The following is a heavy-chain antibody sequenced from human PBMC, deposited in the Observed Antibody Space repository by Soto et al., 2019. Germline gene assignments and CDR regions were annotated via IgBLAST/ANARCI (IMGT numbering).Heavy chain of an antibody. J-gene: IGHJ5*02. CDR2: IVPIHDTT. CDR3: AADYDGLLS. Sequence: QVQLVQTGAEVKRPGSSVNVSCTASRGTFSNYAILWVRQDPGQVLEWMGGIVPIHDTTDYAQKFQGRVTITADEPSSTADMEPRSLRSEDTAVYYCAADYDGLLSWGQGTLVTVSS. CDR1: RGTFSNYA. V-gene: IGHV1-69*01. D-gene: IGHD3-3*01.